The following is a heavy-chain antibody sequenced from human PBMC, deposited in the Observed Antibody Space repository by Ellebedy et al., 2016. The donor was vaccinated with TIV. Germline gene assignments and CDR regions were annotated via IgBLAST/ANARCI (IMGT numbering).Heavy chain of an antibody. J-gene: IGHJ6*02. CDR2: ISSSRTTI. CDR1: GFTFSSYA. V-gene: IGHV3-48*01. D-gene: IGHD2-15*01. Sequence: GESLKISCAASGFTFSSYAMNWVRQAPGKVLEWVSYISSSRTTIYYADSVKGRFTISRDNAKNSLYLQMNSLRVEDTDVYYCAREMGYCSGGSCYARLYYYNGMDVWGQGTTVTVSS. CDR3: AREMGYCSGGSCYARLYYYNGMDV.